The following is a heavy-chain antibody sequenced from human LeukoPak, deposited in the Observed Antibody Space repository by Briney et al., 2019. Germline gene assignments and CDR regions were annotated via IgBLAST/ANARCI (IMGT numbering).Heavy chain of an antibody. V-gene: IGHV3-30*02. D-gene: IGHD2-8*01. CDR1: GFTFSSND. Sequence: GGSLRLSCAASGFTFSSNDMNWVRQAPGRGLEWVAFIMYDGSDKYYADSVKGRFTISRDNSKNTLFLQMNSLRAEDTAVYYCARRRVYAMFFDYWGQGTLVTVSS. CDR2: IMYDGSDK. CDR3: ARRRVYAMFFDY. J-gene: IGHJ4*02.